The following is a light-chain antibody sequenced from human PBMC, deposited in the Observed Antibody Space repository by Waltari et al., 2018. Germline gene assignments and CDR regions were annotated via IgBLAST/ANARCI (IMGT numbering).Light chain of an antibody. CDR1: SSDVGDYKY. Sequence: QSALTQPPSASGSPGQSVTISCTGTSSDVGDYKYVSWYQQHPGKAPKLVIYEVTKRPAGVPDRVSGSKSGNTASLTLSGLQAEDEADYYCSSYAGSSNWVFGGVTKLTVL. CDR3: SSYAGSSNWV. J-gene: IGLJ3*02. CDR2: EVT. V-gene: IGLV2-8*01.